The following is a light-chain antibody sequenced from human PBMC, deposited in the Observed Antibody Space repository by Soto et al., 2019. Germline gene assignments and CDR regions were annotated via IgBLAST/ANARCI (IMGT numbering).Light chain of an antibody. CDR2: DVS. Sequence: QSALTQPASVSGSPGQSITISCSGTSSDVGAYNYVSWYQHHPGKAPKLMIYDVSSRPSGVSNRFSGSKSGNTASLTISGLQAEDEADYYCSSYTSSSTLLLFGGGTQLTVL. V-gene: IGLV2-14*03. CDR3: SSYTSSSTLLL. J-gene: IGLJ7*01. CDR1: SSDVGAYNY.